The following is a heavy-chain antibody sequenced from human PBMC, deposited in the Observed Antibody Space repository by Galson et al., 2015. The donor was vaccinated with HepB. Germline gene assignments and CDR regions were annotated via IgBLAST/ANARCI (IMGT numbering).Heavy chain of an antibody. J-gene: IGHJ6*03. CDR3: AGLPYSSGWSYYYYYMDV. V-gene: IGHV3-11*01. CDR2: ISSSGSTI. CDR1: GFTFSDYY. Sequence: SLRLSCAASGFTFSDYYMSWIRQAPGKGLEWVSYISSSGSTIYYADSVKGRFTISRDNAKNSLYLQMNSLRAEDTAVYYCAGLPYSSGWSYYYYYMDVWGKGTTATVSS. D-gene: IGHD6-19*01.